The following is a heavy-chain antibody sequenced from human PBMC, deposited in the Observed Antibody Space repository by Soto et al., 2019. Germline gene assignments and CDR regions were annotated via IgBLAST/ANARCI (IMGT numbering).Heavy chain of an antibody. CDR3: AHTIGSGSYVPY. CDR1: GGSISNNNW. D-gene: IGHD3-10*01. CDR2: IYHSGST. J-gene: IGHJ4*02. V-gene: IGHV4-4*02. Sequence: SATLSLTCAVSGGSISNNNWWSWVRQPPGKGLEWIGEIYHSGSTNYNPSLKSRVSMSVDKSKNQFSLHLSSVTAADTAVYYCAHTIGSGSYVPYWGQGTLVTVSS.